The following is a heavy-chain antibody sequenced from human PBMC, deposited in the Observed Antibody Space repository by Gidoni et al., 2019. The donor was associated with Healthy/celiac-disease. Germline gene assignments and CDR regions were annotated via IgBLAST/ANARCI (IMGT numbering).Heavy chain of an antibody. Sequence: EVQLVESGGGLVKPGGSLRLSCAASGFTFSSYSRNWVRQAPGKGLEWVSSISSSSSYIYYADSVKGRFTISRDNAKNSLYLQMNSLRAEDTAVYYCARGRAFGVVIIPVSGMDVWGQGTTVTVSS. CDR3: ARGRAFGVVIIPVSGMDV. D-gene: IGHD3-3*01. J-gene: IGHJ6*02. V-gene: IGHV3-21*01. CDR1: GFTFSSYS. CDR2: ISSSSSYI.